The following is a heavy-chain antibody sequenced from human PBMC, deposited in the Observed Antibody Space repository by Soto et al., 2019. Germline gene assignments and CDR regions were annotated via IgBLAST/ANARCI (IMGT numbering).Heavy chain of an antibody. V-gene: IGHV4-34*01. J-gene: IGHJ4*02. D-gene: IGHD3-3*01. CDR2: INHSGST. Sequence: SETLSLTCAVYGGSFSGYYWSWIRQPPGKGLEWIGEINHSGSTNYNPSLKSRVTISVDTSKNQFSLKLSSVTAADTAVYYCARTYYDFWSGPPLGVAKYYFDYRGQGTLVTVSS. CDR3: ARTYYDFWSGPPLGVAKYYFDY. CDR1: GGSFSGYY.